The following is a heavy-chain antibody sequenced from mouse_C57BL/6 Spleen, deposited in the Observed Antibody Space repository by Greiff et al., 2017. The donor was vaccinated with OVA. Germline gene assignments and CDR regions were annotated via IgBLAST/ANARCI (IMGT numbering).Heavy chain of an antibody. V-gene: IGHV1-52*01. CDR3: ARSYDGGAY. Sequence: QVQLQQPGAELVRPGSSVKLSCKASGYTFTSYWMHWVKQRPIQGLEWIGNIDPSDSETHYNQKFKDKATLTVDKSSSTAYMELRSLTSEDSAVYYCARSYDGGAYWGQGTLVTVSA. J-gene: IGHJ3*01. CDR1: GYTFTSYW. D-gene: IGHD1-1*01. CDR2: IDPSDSET.